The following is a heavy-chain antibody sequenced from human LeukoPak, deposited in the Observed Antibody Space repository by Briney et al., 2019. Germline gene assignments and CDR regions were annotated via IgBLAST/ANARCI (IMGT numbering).Heavy chain of an antibody. CDR3: ARAGDVSGSTDY. Sequence: SVKVSCKASGGTFSSYAISWVRQATGQGLEWMGRIIPILGIANNAQKFQRRVTITAAKSTSTAYMELSRLRSEDTAVYYCARAGDVSGSTDYWGQGTLVTVSS. CDR2: IIPILGIA. D-gene: IGHD7-27*01. CDR1: GGTFSSYA. J-gene: IGHJ4*02. V-gene: IGHV1-69*04.